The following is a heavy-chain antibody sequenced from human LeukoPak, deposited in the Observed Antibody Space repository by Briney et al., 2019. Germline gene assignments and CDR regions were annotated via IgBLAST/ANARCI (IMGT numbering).Heavy chain of an antibody. V-gene: IGHV3-11*04. CDR2: ISSSGSTI. J-gene: IGHJ4*02. Sequence: GGSLRLSCAASGFTFSDYYMSWIRQAPGKGLEWVSYISSSGSTIYYADSVKGRFTISRDNAKNSLYLQMNSLRAEDTAVYNCAREGYYYDSSGKLQGYYFDYWGQGTLVTVSS. D-gene: IGHD3-22*01. CDR3: AREGYYYDSSGKLQGYYFDY. CDR1: GFTFSDYY.